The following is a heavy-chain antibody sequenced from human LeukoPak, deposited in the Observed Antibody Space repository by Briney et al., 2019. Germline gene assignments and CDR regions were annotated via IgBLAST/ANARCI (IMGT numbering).Heavy chain of an antibody. CDR1: GGSISSYY. CDR3: ARDRRTYSSSWTDAFDI. J-gene: IGHJ3*02. D-gene: IGHD6-13*01. CDR2: IYTSGST. V-gene: IGHV4-4*07. Sequence: SETLSLTCTVSGGSISSYYWSWIRQPAGKGLEWIGRIYTSGSTNYNPSLKSRVTMSVDTSKNQFSLKLSSVTAADTAVYYCARDRRTYSSSWTDAFDIWGQGTMVTVSS.